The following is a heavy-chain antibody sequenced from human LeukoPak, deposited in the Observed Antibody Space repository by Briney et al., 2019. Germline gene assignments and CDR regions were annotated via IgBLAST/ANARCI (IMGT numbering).Heavy chain of an antibody. CDR3: AKDSPYRDDFWTSPPDN. CDR1: AFIFSNYG. V-gene: IGHV3-30*02. D-gene: IGHD3-3*01. CDR2: IRYDGSRK. J-gene: IGHJ4*02. Sequence: GGSLRLSCAASAFIFSNYGMHWVRQAPDKGLEWVAFIRYDGSRKYYADSVKGRFTISRDNSKNTLYLQMNSLRAEDTAVYYCAKDSPYRDDFWTSPPDNWGQGALVTVSS.